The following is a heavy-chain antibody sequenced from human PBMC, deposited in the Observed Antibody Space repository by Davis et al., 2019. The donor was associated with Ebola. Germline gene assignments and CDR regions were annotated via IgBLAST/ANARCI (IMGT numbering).Heavy chain of an antibody. CDR2: IYPGDSAT. CDR3: AGHSSVATREGSDY. CDR1: GYNFNKYW. V-gene: IGHV5-51*01. J-gene: IGHJ4*02. Sequence: GESLKISCKASGYNFNKYWIGWVRQMPWKGLEWMGIIYPGDSATRYSPSLQGQVTISADKFTNTAYLQWSSLEASDSAIYYCAGHSSVATREGSDYWGQGTLVTVSS. D-gene: IGHD6-6*01.